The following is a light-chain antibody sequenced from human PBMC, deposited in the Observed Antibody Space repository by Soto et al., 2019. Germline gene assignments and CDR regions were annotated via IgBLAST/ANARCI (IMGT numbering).Light chain of an antibody. CDR3: QVRDSSSDHYV. CDR1: NIGSES. CDR2: DDN. Sequence: SYELAQPPSVSEAPGQTARITCEGNNIGSESVHWCQQRPGQAPVLVVYDDNDRPSGIPERFSGSNSGNTATLTISRVEAGDEADYYCQVRDSSSDHYVFGTGTKVTVL. J-gene: IGLJ1*01. V-gene: IGLV3-21*02.